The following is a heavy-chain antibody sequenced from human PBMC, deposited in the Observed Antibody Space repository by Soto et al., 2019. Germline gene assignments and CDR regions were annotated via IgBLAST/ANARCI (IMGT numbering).Heavy chain of an antibody. CDR3: AKTGETVYYYYGMDV. J-gene: IGHJ6*02. Sequence: GGSLRLSCAAAWCTFSSFGSHWVRQAPGKGLEWVSLISWDGGSTYYADSVKGRFTISRDNSKNSLYLQMNSLRTEDTALYYCAKTGETVYYYYGMDVWGQGTTVTVSS. V-gene: IGHV3-43*01. D-gene: IGHD1-1*01. CDR1: WCTFSSFG. CDR2: ISWDGGST.